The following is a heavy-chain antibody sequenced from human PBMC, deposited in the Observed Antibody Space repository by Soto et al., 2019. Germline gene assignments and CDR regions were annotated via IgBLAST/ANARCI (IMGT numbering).Heavy chain of an antibody. V-gene: IGHV3-30-3*01. D-gene: IGHD3-10*01. J-gene: IGHJ6*02. CDR3: ARGTSYQYYYAMDV. CDR2: ISYDGSNE. Sequence: QVQLAESGGGVVPPGRSLRLSCAASGFTFSNYAMHWVRQAPGKGLEWVAVISYDGSNEFYADSVKGRSTISRDNSNNTLYLQMNSLRVEDMALYYCARGTSYQYYYAMDVWGQGTTVTVSS. CDR1: GFTFSNYA.